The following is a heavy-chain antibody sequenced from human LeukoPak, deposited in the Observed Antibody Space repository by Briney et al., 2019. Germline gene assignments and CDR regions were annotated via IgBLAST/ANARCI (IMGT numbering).Heavy chain of an antibody. D-gene: IGHD3-10*01. CDR1: GFTFSSFG. CDR2: IRHDGSDK. CDR3: AKQIDGSGDHLYPKYFDY. J-gene: IGHJ4*02. Sequence: PGGSLRLSCAASGFTFSSFGMHWVRQTPGKGLEWVAFIRHDGSDKYYADPVKGRFTISRDNSKNTVYLQMDSLGAGDTALYYCAKQIDGSGDHLYPKYFDYWGQGTLVTVSS. V-gene: IGHV3-30*02.